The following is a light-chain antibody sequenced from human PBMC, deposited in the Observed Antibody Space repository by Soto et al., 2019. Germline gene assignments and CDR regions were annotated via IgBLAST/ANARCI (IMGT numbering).Light chain of an antibody. CDR1: HSVTSNY. CDR3: QQYGISPT. CDR2: DVS. V-gene: IGKV3-20*01. J-gene: IGKJ1*01. Sequence: EIVLTQSPGTLSLSPGERATLSCRSSHSVTSNYLAWYQQKPGQAPRLLIYDVSSRATGIPDRFSGSGSGTDFTLTISRLEPVDFAVYYCQQYGISPTFGQGTKVKSN.